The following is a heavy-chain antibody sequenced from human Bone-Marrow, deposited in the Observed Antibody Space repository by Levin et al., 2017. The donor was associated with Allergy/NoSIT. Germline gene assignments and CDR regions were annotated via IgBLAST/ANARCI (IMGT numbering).Heavy chain of an antibody. Sequence: ASVKVSCKASGYTFTSYGISWVRQAPGQGLEWMGWISAYNGNTNYAQKLQGRVTMTTDTSTSTAYMELRSLRSDDTAVYYCARDATGYDFWSGYFIFDYWGQGTLVTVSS. J-gene: IGHJ4*02. V-gene: IGHV1-18*01. D-gene: IGHD3-3*01. CDR2: ISAYNGNT. CDR3: ARDATGYDFWSGYFIFDY. CDR1: GYTFTSYG.